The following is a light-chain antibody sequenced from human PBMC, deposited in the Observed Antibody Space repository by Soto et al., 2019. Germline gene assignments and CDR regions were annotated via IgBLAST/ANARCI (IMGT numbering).Light chain of an antibody. CDR2: EAS. Sequence: DIQMTQSPSSLSASLGDRVTITCQASQDISNYLNWYQQKPGKAPKLLIYEASNLETGVPSRFSGSGSGTDFSFTISSLQPGDIATYYCQQYDSLPLTFGPGTKVDIK. CDR3: QQYDSLPLT. V-gene: IGKV1-33*01. CDR1: QDISNY. J-gene: IGKJ3*01.